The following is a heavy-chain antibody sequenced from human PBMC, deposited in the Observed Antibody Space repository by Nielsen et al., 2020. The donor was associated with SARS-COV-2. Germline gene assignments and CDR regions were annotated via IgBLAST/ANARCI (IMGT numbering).Heavy chain of an antibody. CDR2: ISVSGSTT. Sequence: ETLSLTCAASGFTFSTYAMSWVRQAPGKGLEWVSAISVSGSTTYYTDSVEGRFTISRDNSKNTLYLQMDSLKAEDTAVYYCGRDQGWKGNDYWGQGTLVTVSS. V-gene: IGHV3-23*01. CDR3: GRDQGWKGNDY. D-gene: IGHD1-1*01. J-gene: IGHJ4*02. CDR1: GFTFSTYA.